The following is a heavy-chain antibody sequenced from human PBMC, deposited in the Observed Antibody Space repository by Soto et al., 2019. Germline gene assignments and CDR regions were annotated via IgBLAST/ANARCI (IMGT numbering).Heavy chain of an antibody. CDR1: GFTCSSYA. D-gene: IGHD3-9*01. CDR2: ISGSGGST. V-gene: IGHV3-23*01. CDR3: AKDGYDILTGYYIPYFDY. Sequence: WWSLRLSCSASGFTCSSYAMSWLRQAPGKGLEWVSAISGSGGSTYYADSVKGRFTISRDNSKNTLYLQMNSLRAEDTAVYYCAKDGYDILTGYYIPYFDYWGQGTLVTVSS. J-gene: IGHJ4*02.